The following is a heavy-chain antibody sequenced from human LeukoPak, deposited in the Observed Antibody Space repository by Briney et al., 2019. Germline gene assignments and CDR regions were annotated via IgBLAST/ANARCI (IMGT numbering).Heavy chain of an antibody. CDR2: MNPNSGNT. CDR3: ARDTRGIAAADPLD. Sequence: ASVKVSCKASGYTFTSYDINWVRQATGQGLEWMGWMNPNSGNTGYAQKFQGRVTITRNTSISTAYMELSSLRSEDTAVYYCARDTRGIAAADPLDWGQGTLVTVSS. J-gene: IGHJ4*02. V-gene: IGHV1-8*03. D-gene: IGHD6-13*01. CDR1: GYTFTSYD.